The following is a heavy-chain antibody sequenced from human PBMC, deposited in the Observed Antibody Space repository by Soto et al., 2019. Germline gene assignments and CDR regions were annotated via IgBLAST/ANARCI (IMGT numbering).Heavy chain of an antibody. J-gene: IGHJ6*02. V-gene: IGHV3-23*01. CDR3: AKVPPYSYGYYYYYGMDV. D-gene: IGHD5-18*01. CDR1: GFTFSSYA. CDR2: ISGSGGST. Sequence: GGSLRLSCAASGFTFSSYAMSWVRQAPGKGLEWVSAISGSGGSTYYADSVKGRFTISRDNSKNTLYLQMNSLRAEDTAVYYCAKVPPYSYGYYYYYGMDVWGQGTTVTVSS.